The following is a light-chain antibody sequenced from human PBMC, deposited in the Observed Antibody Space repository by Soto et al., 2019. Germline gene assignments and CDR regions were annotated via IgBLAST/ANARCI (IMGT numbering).Light chain of an antibody. CDR2: DVS. Sequence: QSALTQPRSVSGSPGQSVTISCTGTSSDVGGYNYVSWYQQHPGKAPKLMIYDVSKRPSGVPDRFSGSKSGNTASLTISGLQAEDEADYYCCSYSGSSTLYVFGTGTTLTVL. V-gene: IGLV2-11*01. CDR1: SSDVGGYNY. CDR3: CSYSGSSTLYV. J-gene: IGLJ1*01.